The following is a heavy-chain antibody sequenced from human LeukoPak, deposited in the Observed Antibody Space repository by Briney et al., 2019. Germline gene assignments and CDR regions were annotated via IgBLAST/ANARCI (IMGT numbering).Heavy chain of an antibody. CDR2: ISSSSSYI. Sequence: GGSLRLSCAASGFTFSSYDMTWVRQAPGKGLEWVSSISSSSSYIYYADSVKGRFTISRDNAKNSLYLQMNSLRAEDTAVYYCARLAVAGTLSFDYWGQGTLVTVSS. D-gene: IGHD6-19*01. J-gene: IGHJ4*02. V-gene: IGHV3-21*01. CDR3: ARLAVAGTLSFDY. CDR1: GFTFSSYD.